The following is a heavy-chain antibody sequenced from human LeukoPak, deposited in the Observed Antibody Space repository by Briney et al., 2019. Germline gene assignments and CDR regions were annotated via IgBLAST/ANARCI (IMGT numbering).Heavy chain of an antibody. CDR2: IIPIFGTA. J-gene: IGHJ4*02. CDR3: ARTPLIIVATITWYFDY. Sequence: GASVKVSCKASGGTFSSYAISWVRQAPGQGLGWMGGIIPIFGTANYAQKFQGRVTITADESTSTAYMELSSLRSEDTAVYYCARTPLIIVATITWYFDYWGQGTLVTVSS. D-gene: IGHD5-12*01. V-gene: IGHV1-69*13. CDR1: GGTFSSYA.